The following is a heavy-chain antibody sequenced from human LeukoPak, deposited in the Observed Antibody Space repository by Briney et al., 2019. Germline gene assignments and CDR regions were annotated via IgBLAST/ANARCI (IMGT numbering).Heavy chain of an antibody. CDR1: GFTFSSYS. V-gene: IGHV3-48*01. D-gene: IGHD6-13*01. J-gene: IGHJ6*02. CDR2: ISGSSSTI. CDR3: ARGGIAALYGMDV. Sequence: RTGGSLRLSCAASGFTFSSYSMTWVRQAPGKGLEWVSYISGSSSTIYYADSAKGRFTISRDNAKNSLYLQMNSLRVEDTAVYYCARGGIAALYGMDVWGQGTTVTVSS.